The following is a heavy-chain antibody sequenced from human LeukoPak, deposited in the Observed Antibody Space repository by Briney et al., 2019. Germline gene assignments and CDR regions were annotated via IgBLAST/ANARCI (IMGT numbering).Heavy chain of an antibody. CDR2: ISAYNGNT. V-gene: IGHV1-18*01. CDR1: GYTFTSYA. CDR3: ARDFTYGDYVSGAFDI. J-gene: IGHJ3*02. Sequence: ASVKVSCKASGYTFTSYAMNWVRQAPGQGLEWMGWISAYNGNTNYAQKLQGRVTMTTDTSTSTAYMELRSLRSDDAAVYYCARDFTYGDYVSGAFDIWGQGTMVTVSS. D-gene: IGHD4-17*01.